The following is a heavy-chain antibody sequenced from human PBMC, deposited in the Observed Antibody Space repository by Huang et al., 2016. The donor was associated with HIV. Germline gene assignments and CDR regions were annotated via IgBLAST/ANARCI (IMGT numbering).Heavy chain of an antibody. CDR2: IRFDGGNK. V-gene: IGHV3-30*02. CDR3: ATDLGGYSFDY. Sequence: QEQLVESGGGVVQPGGSLRLSCATSGFRFSHYGMHWVRQAPGEGVGWVAFIRFDGGNKHYADSAKGRFTISRDNSKKMLFLEMNSLRGDDTAFYYCATDLGGYSFDYWGQGALVSVSS. J-gene: IGHJ4*02. CDR1: GFRFSHYG. D-gene: IGHD2-21*02.